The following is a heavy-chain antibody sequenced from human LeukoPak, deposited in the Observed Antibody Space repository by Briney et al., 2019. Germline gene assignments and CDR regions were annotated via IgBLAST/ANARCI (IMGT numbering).Heavy chain of an antibody. CDR2: IYYSGST. CDR3: ARDRSGSYPMLFCFDY. CDR1: GGSISSSSYY. D-gene: IGHD1-26*01. Sequence: SETLSLTCTVSGGSISSSSYYWGWIRQPPGKGLEWIGSIYYSGSTYYNPSLKSRVTISVDTSKNQFSLKLSSVPAADTAVYYCARDRSGSYPMLFCFDYWGQGTLVTVSS. V-gene: IGHV4-39*02. J-gene: IGHJ4*02.